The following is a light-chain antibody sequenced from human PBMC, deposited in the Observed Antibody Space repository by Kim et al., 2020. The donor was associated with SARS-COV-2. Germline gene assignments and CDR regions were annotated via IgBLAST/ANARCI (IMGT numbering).Light chain of an antibody. CDR3: SSDTSSSTHEV. J-gene: IGLJ1*01. V-gene: IGLV2-14*03. CDR1: SSDVGGYNY. Sequence: QSITISCTGSSSDVGGYNYVSWYQQHPGKAPNLMFYDVSKRPAGVSSRFAGSKAGKTASLTISGLQAEDAADYYGSSDTSSSTHEVFGTGTKVTVL. CDR2: DVS.